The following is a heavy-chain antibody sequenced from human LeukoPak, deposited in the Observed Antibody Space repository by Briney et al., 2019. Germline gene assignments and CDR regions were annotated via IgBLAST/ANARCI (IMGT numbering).Heavy chain of an antibody. CDR2: IYYSGST. Sequence: SETLSLTCTVSGGSISSYYWSWIRQPPGKGLEWIGYIYYSGSTNYNPSLKSRVTISVDTSKNQFSLKLSSVTAADTAVYYCAKAPINGRTINWFDPWGQGTLVTVSS. D-gene: IGHD1-1*01. CDR3: AKAPINGRTINWFDP. CDR1: GGSISSYY. V-gene: IGHV4-59*08. J-gene: IGHJ5*02.